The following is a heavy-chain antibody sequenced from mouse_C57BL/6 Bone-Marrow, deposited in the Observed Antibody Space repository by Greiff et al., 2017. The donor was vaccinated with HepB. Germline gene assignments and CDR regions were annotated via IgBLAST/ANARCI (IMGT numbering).Heavy chain of an antibody. D-gene: IGHD2-4*01. V-gene: IGHV5-17*01. CDR3: ARERLRRDYAMDY. CDR1: GFTFSDYG. Sequence: EVQLQESGGGLVKPGGSLKLSCAASGFTFSDYGMHWVRQAPEKGLEWVAYISSGSSTIYYADTVKGRFTISRDNAKNTLFLQMTSLRSEDTAMYYCARERLRRDYAMDYWGQGTSVTVSS. CDR2: ISSGSSTI. J-gene: IGHJ4*01.